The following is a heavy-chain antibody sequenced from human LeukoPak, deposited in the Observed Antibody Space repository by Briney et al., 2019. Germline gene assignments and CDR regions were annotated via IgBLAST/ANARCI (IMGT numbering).Heavy chain of an antibody. J-gene: IGHJ4*02. CDR1: GGSISSSSYY. D-gene: IGHD6-19*01. CDR2: IYYSGST. Sequence: KTSETLSLTCTVSGGSISSSSYYWGWIRQPPGKGLEWIGSIYYSGSTYYNPSLKSRVTISVDTSKNQFSLKLSSVTAADTAVYYCARAQYSSGFDYWAREPWSPSPQ. V-gene: IGHV4-39*07. CDR3: ARAQYSSGFDY.